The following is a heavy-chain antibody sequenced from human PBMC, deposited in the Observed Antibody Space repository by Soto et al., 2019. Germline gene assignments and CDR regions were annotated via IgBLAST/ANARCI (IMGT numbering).Heavy chain of an antibody. D-gene: IGHD1-1*01. CDR2: INPNSGGT. Sequence: GASVKVSCEASRYAFSDYYMHWVRQAPGQGLEWMGWINPNSGGTKYAPKFQGGVTMTRDTSITTAYMELSRLRSGDTAVYYCAREPATAKPEGVDFWGQGTLVTVS. CDR3: AREPATAKPEGVDF. J-gene: IGHJ4*02. CDR1: RYAFSDYY. V-gene: IGHV1-2*02.